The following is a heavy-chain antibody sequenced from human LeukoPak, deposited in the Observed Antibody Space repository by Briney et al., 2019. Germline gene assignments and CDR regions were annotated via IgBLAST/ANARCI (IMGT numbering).Heavy chain of an antibody. D-gene: IGHD3-16*01. CDR1: GGSISSYY. CDR3: ARLSSDYVWGSLNY. Sequence: SETLSLTCTVSGGSISSYYWSWIRQPPGKGLEWIGYIYYSGSTNYNPSLKGRVTISVDTSKNQLSLKLSSVTAADTAGYYCARLSSDYVWGSLNYWGQGTLVTVSS. V-gene: IGHV4-59*08. J-gene: IGHJ4*02. CDR2: IYYSGST.